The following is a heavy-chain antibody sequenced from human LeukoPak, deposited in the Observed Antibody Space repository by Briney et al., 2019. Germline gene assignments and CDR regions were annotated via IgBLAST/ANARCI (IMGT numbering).Heavy chain of an antibody. CDR1: GFIFSNYD. D-gene: IGHD5-12*01. CDR2: ISSGGSTI. Sequence: GGSLRLSCAASGFIFSNYDMNWVRQAPGKGLEWVSLISSGGSTIFYADSVKGRFTISRDDAKNSLYVQMNNLRVEDTAVYYCARDENGDSDFDLWGRGTLVTVSS. CDR3: ARDENGDSDFDL. J-gene: IGHJ2*01. V-gene: IGHV3-48*01.